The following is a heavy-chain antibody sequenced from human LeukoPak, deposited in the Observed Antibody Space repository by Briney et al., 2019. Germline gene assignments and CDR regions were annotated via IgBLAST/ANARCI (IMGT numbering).Heavy chain of an antibody. V-gene: IGHV1-2*06. Sequence: ASVKVSCKASGYTLTGYYMHWVRQAPGQGLEWMGRINPNSGGTNYAQKFQGRVTMTRDTSISTAYMELSRLRSDDTAVYYCAREVRYDSSGYYRSHYFDYWGQGTLVTVSS. J-gene: IGHJ4*02. D-gene: IGHD3-22*01. CDR2: INPNSGGT. CDR1: GYTLTGYY. CDR3: AREVRYDSSGYYRSHYFDY.